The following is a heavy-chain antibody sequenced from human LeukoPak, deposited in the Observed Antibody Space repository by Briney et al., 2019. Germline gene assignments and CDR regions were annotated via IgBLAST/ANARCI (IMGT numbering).Heavy chain of an antibody. D-gene: IGHD3-16*02. CDR3: ARDRTSTFGGVIANDAFDI. CDR2: IKQDGSEK. Sequence: PGGSLRLSCAASGFTFSSYWMSWVRQAPGKGLEWVANIKQDGSEKYYVDSVKGRFTISRDNAKNSLYLQMNSLRAEDTALYYCARDRTSTFGGVIANDAFDIWGQGTMVTVSS. J-gene: IGHJ3*02. CDR1: GFTFSSYW. V-gene: IGHV3-7*03.